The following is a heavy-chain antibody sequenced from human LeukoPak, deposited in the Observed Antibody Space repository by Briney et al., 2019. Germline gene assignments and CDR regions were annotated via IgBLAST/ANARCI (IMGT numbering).Heavy chain of an antibody. Sequence: GGSLRLSCAASGFTFSSYAMHWVRQAPGKGLEWVAVISYDGSNKYYADSVKGRITISRDNSKNTLYLQMNSLRAEDTAVYYCARAELELPFDYWGQGTLVTVSS. CDR1: GFTFSSYA. CDR3: ARAELELPFDY. V-gene: IGHV3-30*01. J-gene: IGHJ4*02. CDR2: ISYDGSNK. D-gene: IGHD1-7*01.